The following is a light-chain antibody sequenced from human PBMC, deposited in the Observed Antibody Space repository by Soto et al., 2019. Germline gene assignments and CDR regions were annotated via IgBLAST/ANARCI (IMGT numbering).Light chain of an antibody. Sequence: EIVLTQSPGTLSLSPGERATLSCRASQIISSSYLAWYQQKPGQAPRLLFYGASNRATGIPDRFSGSGSGTDFTLTISRLEPEDFAVYYCQQYGRSPPWTFGQGTKVEIK. CDR1: QIISSSY. CDR3: QQYGRSPPWT. J-gene: IGKJ1*01. CDR2: GAS. V-gene: IGKV3-20*01.